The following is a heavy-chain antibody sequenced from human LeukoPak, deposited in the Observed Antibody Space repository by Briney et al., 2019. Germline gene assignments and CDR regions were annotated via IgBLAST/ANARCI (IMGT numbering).Heavy chain of an antibody. CDR2: IYTSGST. Sequence: SETLSLTCTVSGGSISSGSYYWSWIRQPAGKGLEWIGRIYTSGSTNYNPSLKSRVTISVDTSKNQFSLKLSSVTAADTAVYYCAREGAPSYDFWSGYYQWYYYYYMDVWGKGTTVTVSS. D-gene: IGHD3-3*01. CDR1: GGSISSGSYY. CDR3: AREGAPSYDFWSGYYQWYYYYYMDV. V-gene: IGHV4-61*02. J-gene: IGHJ6*03.